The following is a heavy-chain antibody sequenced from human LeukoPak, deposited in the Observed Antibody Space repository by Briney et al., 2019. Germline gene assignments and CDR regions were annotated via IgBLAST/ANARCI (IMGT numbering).Heavy chain of an antibody. Sequence: PGGSLRLSCAASGFTFSSHWRHWVRQVPGKGLVWVSLISSDGSITTYADSVKGRFTISRDNAKNMVFLQMTSLRAEDTAVYFCARQRVGYFRSWGQGTLVTVSS. V-gene: IGHV3-74*01. J-gene: IGHJ5*02. CDR3: ARQRVGYFRS. D-gene: IGHD2/OR15-2a*01. CDR1: GFTFSSHW. CDR2: ISSDGSIT.